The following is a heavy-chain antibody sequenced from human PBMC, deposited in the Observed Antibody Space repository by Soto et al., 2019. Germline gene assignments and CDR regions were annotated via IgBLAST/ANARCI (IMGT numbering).Heavy chain of an antibody. D-gene: IGHD5-12*01. CDR2: IWYDANFK. V-gene: IGHV3-33*01. CDR3: ARDQSAYSVYNHDFHI. J-gene: IGHJ3*02. CDR1: GFAFNTYT. Sequence: LRLSCAASGFAFNTYTMHWVRQAPGRGLEWVAVIWYDANFKFYADSVKGRFTISRDNSNNTLYLQMSSLRVDDTAVYYCARDQSAYSVYNHDFHIWGQGTMVTVSS.